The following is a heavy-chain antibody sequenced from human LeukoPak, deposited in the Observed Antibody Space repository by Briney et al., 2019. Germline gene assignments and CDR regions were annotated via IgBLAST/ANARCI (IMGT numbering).Heavy chain of an antibody. D-gene: IGHD6-13*01. J-gene: IGHJ6*02. V-gene: IGHV3-21*01. CDR1: GFTFSSYS. CDR2: ISSSNSYI. Sequence: PGGSLRLSCAASGFTFSSYSMNWVRQAPGEGLEWVSSISSSNSYIYYADSVKGRFTIPRDNAKNLLNLKVNSLRAEDTAVYCCGRGAHTGYSSSWDDRASGMDVWGQGTTVTVSS. CDR3: GRGAHTGYSSSWDDRASGMDV.